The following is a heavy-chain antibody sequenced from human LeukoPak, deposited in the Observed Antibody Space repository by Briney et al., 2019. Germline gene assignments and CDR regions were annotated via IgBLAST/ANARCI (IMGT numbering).Heavy chain of an antibody. D-gene: IGHD4-17*01. CDR3: VRGDGDLFDF. CDR1: GFTFCTYN. Sequence: GGSLRLSCVASGFTFCTYNMNWVRQAPGKGLEWVSFISKTTANIYYGDGVRGRFTISRDNAKNSIHLQMSSLRVDDSGVYYCVRGDGDLFDFWGQGTLVSVSS. V-gene: IGHV3-21*06. CDR2: ISKTTANI. J-gene: IGHJ4*02.